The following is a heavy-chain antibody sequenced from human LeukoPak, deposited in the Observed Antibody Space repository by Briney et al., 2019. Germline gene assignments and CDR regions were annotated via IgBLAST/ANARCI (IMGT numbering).Heavy chain of an antibody. V-gene: IGHV3-30*18. CDR1: GFTFSSYG. D-gene: IGHD3-10*01. Sequence: GRSLRLSCAASGFTFSSYGMHWVRQAPGKGLEWVAVISYDGRKEYSADSVKGRFTISRDNSKNTLYLQMNSLRAEDTAVYYCAKDYGQTYYYGMDVWGQGTTVTVSS. CDR2: ISYDGRKE. J-gene: IGHJ6*02. CDR3: AKDYGQTYYYGMDV.